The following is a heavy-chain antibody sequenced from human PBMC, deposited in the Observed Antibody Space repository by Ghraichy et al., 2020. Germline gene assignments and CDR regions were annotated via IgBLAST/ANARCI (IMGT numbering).Heavy chain of an antibody. CDR1: GGSISSGGYS. CDR3: VAGWDYFDY. CDR2: IYHSGST. D-gene: IGHD1-26*01. J-gene: IGHJ4*02. Sequence: SETLSLTCAVSGGSISSGGYSWSWIRQPPGKGLEWIGYIYHSGSTYYNPSLKSRVTISVDRSKNQFSLKLSSVTAADTAVYYCVAGWDYFDYWGQGTLVTVSS. V-gene: IGHV4-30-2*01.